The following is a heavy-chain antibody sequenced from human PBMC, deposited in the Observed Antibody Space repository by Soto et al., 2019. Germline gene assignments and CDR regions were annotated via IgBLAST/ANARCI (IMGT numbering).Heavy chain of an antibody. CDR1: GFTFTSSA. CDR2: IVVGSGNT. D-gene: IGHD1-26*01. Sequence: ASVKVSCKASGFTFTSSAVQWVRQALGQRLEWIGWIVVGSGNTNYAQKFQERVTITRDMSTSTAYMELSSLRSEDTAVYYCAALAVGPTNTGHFEYWGQATLVRVSS. V-gene: IGHV1-58*01. CDR3: AALAVGPTNTGHFEY. J-gene: IGHJ4*02.